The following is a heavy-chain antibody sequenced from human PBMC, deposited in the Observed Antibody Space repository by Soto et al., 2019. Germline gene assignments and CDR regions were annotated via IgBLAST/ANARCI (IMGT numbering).Heavy chain of an antibody. D-gene: IGHD3-9*01. V-gene: IGHV3-73*01. CDR2: IRSKANSYAT. CDR3: AFLPYYDILTGYYTHLIDYGMDV. CDR1: GFTFSGSA. J-gene: IGHJ6*02. Sequence: PGGSLRLSCAASGFTFSGSAMHWVRQASGKGLEWVGRIRSKANSYATAYAASVKGRFTISRDDSKNTAYLQMNSLKTEDTAVYYCAFLPYYDILTGYYTHLIDYGMDVWGQGTTVTVSS.